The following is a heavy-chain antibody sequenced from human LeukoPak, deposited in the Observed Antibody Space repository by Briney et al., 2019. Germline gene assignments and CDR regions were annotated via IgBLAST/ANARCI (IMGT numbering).Heavy chain of an antibody. CDR2: INPNSGVT. CDR3: AIYDFWSGYYSAISLDY. Sequence: ASVKVSCKASGYTFTGYYMHWVRQAPGQGLEWMGWINPNSGVTNYAQKFQGRVTMTRDTSISTAYMELSRLRSDDTAVYYCAIYDFWSGYYSAISLDYWGQGTLVTVSS. CDR1: GYTFTGYY. J-gene: IGHJ4*02. V-gene: IGHV1-2*02. D-gene: IGHD3-3*01.